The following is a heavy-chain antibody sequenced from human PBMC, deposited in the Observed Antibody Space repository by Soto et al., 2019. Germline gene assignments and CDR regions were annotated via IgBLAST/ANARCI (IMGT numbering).Heavy chain of an antibody. CDR2: ISYDGSNK. D-gene: IGHD6-6*01. V-gene: IGHV3-30-3*01. CDR1: GFTFSSYA. Sequence: PGGSLRLSCAASGFTFSSYAMHWVRQAPGKGLEWVAVISYDGSNKYYADSVKGRFTISRDNSKNTLYLQMNSLRAEDTAVYYCSSPGLGYWGQGTLVTVSS. CDR3: SSPGLGY. J-gene: IGHJ4*02.